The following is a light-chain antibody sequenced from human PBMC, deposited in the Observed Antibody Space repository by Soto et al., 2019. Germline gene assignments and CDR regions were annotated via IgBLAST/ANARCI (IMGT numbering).Light chain of an antibody. V-gene: IGKV1-5*03. J-gene: IGKJ1*01. CDR3: QHYNSYSEA. CDR1: QTISSW. Sequence: ETQMTQSPSTLSGSVGDRVTITCRASQTISSWLAWYQQKPGKAPKLLIYKASTLKSGVPSRFSGSGSGTEFTLTISSLQPEDFATYYCQHYNSYSEAFGQGTKVDIK. CDR2: KAS.